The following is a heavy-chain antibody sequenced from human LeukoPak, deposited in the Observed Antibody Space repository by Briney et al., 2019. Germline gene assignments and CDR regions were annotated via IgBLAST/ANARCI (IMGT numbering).Heavy chain of an antibody. J-gene: IGHJ6*02. D-gene: IGHD3-10*01. CDR3: AREYGQHYYGSGSSYYYGMDV. V-gene: IGHV1-8*01. Sequence: GASVKVSCKAPGYTFTSYDINWVRQATGQGLEWMGWMNPNSGNTGYAQKFQGRVTMTRNTSISTAYMELSSLRSEDTAVYYCAREYGQHYYGSGSSYYYGMDVWGQGTTVTVSS. CDR2: MNPNSGNT. CDR1: GYTFTSYD.